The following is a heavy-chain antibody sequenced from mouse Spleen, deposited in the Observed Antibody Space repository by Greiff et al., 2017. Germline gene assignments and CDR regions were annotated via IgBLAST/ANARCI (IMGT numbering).Heavy chain of an antibody. J-gene: IGHJ2*01. CDR1: GFSLTNYA. Sequence: VMLVESGPGLVAPSQSLSITCTVSGFSLTNYAVHWVRQSPGKGLEWLGVIWSDGSTDYNAAFISRLSISKDNSKSQVFFKMNSLQADDTAIYYCARQGDGYSYYFDYWGQGTTLTVSS. CDR3: ARQGDGYSYYFDY. V-gene: IGHV2-4-1*01. CDR2: IWSDGST. D-gene: IGHD2-3*01.